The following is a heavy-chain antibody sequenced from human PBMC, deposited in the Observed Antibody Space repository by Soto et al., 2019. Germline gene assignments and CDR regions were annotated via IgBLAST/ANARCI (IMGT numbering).Heavy chain of an antibody. CDR2: IWYDGSNK. D-gene: IGHD6-19*01. CDR3: ARDCAGYSSGWYQRGGFDY. V-gene: IGHV3-33*01. Sequence: QVQLVESGGGVVQPGRSLRLSCAASGFTFSSYGMHWVRQAPGKGLEWVAVIWYDGSNKYYAASVKVRFTISRDHSTNTLYLQMNSLRAEDTAVYYCARDCAGYSSGWYQRGGFDYWGQGTLVTVSS. CDR1: GFTFSSYG. J-gene: IGHJ4*02.